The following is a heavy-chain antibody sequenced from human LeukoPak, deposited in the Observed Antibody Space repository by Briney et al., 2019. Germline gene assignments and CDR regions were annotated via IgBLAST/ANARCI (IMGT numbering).Heavy chain of an antibody. V-gene: IGHV1-69*05. CDR1: GGTFSSYA. CDR2: IIPIFGTA. Sequence: SVKVSCKASGGTFSSYAISWVRQAPGQGLEWMGGIIPIFGTANYAQKFQGRVTITTDESTSTAYMELSSLRSEDTAVYYCARVLVEMAPQSQDYYYYYMDVWGKGTTVTVCS. D-gene: IGHD5-24*01. J-gene: IGHJ6*03. CDR3: ARVLVEMAPQSQDYYYYYMDV.